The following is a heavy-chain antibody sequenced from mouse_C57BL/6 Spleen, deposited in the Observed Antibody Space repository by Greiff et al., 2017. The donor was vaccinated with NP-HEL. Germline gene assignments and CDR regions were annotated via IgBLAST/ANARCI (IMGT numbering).Heavy chain of an antibody. Sequence: QVQLKQPGAELVKPGASVKLSCKASGYTFTSYWMHWVKQRPGQGLEWIGMIHPNSGSTNYNEKFKSKATLTVDKSSSTAYMQLSSLTSEDSAVYYCARLPLITTVVATGYFDVWGTGTTVTVSS. CDR2: IHPNSGST. CDR1: GYTFTSYW. J-gene: IGHJ1*03. D-gene: IGHD1-1*01. V-gene: IGHV1-64*01. CDR3: ARLPLITTVVATGYFDV.